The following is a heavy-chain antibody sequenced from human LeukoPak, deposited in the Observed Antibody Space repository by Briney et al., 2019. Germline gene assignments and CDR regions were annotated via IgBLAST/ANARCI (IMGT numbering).Heavy chain of an antibody. V-gene: IGHV1-2*02. CDR1: GYTFTGYY. J-gene: IGHJ4*02. CDR3: ARGVIAAAGYFDY. CDR2: INPNSGGT. D-gene: IGHD6-13*01. Sequence: ASVKVSCKASGYTFTGYYMHWVRHAPGQGLEWMGWINPNSGGTNYAQKFQGRVTMTRDTSISTAYMELSRLRSDDTAVYYCARGVIAAAGYFDYWGQGTLVTVSS.